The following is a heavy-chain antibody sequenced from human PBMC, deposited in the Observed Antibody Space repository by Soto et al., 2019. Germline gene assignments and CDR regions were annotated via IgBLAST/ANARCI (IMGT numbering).Heavy chain of an antibody. CDR2: IWYDGSDK. V-gene: IGHV3-33*01. CDR1: GFTFSSHG. J-gene: IGHJ4*02. Sequence: GSLRLSCAASGFTFSSHGMHLVRQAPGKGLEWVAVIWYDGSDKYYGDSVEGRFTISRDNSKNTLYLQMNSLRAEDTAVYYCARWGNNKKLDYWGQGTQVTVSS. CDR3: ARWGNNKKLDY. D-gene: IGHD7-27*01.